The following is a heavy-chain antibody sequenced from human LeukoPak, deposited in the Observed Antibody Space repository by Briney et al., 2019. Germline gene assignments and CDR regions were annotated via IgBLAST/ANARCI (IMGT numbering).Heavy chain of an antibody. J-gene: IGHJ5*02. CDR2: MNTTSSNT. CDR1: GYTFTSYD. Sequence: ASVKLSCKASGYTFTSYDINCVRQATRQRLGWMGWMNTTSSNTCYAQKFQGRVTMTRNTSISTAYMELSSLRSEDTAVYYCARWSGSSWSGRGFDPWGQGTLVTVSS. D-gene: IGHD6-13*01. V-gene: IGHV1-8*01. CDR3: ARWSGSSWSGRGFDP.